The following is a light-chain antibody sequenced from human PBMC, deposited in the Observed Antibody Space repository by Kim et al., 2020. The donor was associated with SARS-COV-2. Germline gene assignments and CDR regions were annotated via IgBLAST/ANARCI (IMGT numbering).Light chain of an antibody. Sequence: SPGEGATLPCRASQTVSRNSLAWYQQIPGQGPRLLVYGASNRATGIPDRFTGSGSGTDFTLTISRLEPEDFAVYYCQQYGNSPWTSGQGTKVDIK. CDR1: QTVSRNS. J-gene: IGKJ1*01. CDR3: QQYGNSPWT. CDR2: GAS. V-gene: IGKV3-20*01.